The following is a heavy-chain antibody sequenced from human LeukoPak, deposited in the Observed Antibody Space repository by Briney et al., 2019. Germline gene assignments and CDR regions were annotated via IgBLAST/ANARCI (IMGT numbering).Heavy chain of an antibody. CDR2: IYTSGST. J-gene: IGHJ4*02. CDR3: ARGNAGYCSSTSCYAYFDY. Sequence: SETLSLTCTVTGGSISSYYWSWIRQPAGKGLAWIGRIYTSGSTNYNPSLKSRVTMSVDTSKNQFSLKLSSVTAADTAVYYCARGNAGYCSSTSCYAYFDYWGQGTLVTVSS. CDR1: GGSISSYY. V-gene: IGHV4-4*07. D-gene: IGHD2-2*01.